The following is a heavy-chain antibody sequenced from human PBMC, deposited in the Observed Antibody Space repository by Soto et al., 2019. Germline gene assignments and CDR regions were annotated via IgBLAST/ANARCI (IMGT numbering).Heavy chain of an antibody. Sequence: QVQLVQSGAEVKKPGAAVKVSCKASGYTFTSYDINWVRQATGQGLEWMGWMNPNSCNTGYAQKFQGRVTMTRNTSISTAYMELSSLRSEDTAVYYCARGRGVRGVRSLGYWGQGTLVTVSS. D-gene: IGHD3-10*01. CDR1: GYTFTSYD. CDR2: MNPNSCNT. CDR3: ARGRGVRGVRSLGY. V-gene: IGHV1-8*01. J-gene: IGHJ4*02.